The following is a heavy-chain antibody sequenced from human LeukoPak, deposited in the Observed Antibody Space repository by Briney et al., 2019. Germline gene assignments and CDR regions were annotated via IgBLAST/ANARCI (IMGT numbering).Heavy chain of an antibody. CDR3: ARDLSPVVRASPMGY. V-gene: IGHV3-48*03. Sequence: PGGSLRLSCAASGFTFSTYEMNWVRQAPGKGLEWVSFISSSGTIKYYADSLKGRFTISRDNATNSLYLQVNNLRVEDTAVYYCARDLSPVVRASPMGYWGQGTLVTVSS. D-gene: IGHD3-10*01. J-gene: IGHJ4*02. CDR1: GFTFSTYE. CDR2: ISSSGTIK.